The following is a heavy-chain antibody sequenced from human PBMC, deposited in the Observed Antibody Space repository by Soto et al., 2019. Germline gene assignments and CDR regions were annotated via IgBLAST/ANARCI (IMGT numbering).Heavy chain of an antibody. CDR1: GFTFSSYA. CDR2: ISSSGSTI. D-gene: IGHD4-17*01. J-gene: IGHJ4*02. Sequence: PGGSLRLSCAASGFTFSSYAMSWVRQAPGKGLEWVSYISSSGSTIYYADSVKGRFTISRDNAKNSLYLQMNSLRAEDTAVYYCAKTLDPDYGDYRQDYWGQGTLVTVSS. V-gene: IGHV3-48*04. CDR3: AKTLDPDYGDYRQDY.